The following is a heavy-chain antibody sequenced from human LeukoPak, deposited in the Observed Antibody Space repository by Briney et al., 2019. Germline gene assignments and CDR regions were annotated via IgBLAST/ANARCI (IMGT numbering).Heavy chain of an antibody. V-gene: IGHV3-7*01. CDR3: AGGGGYLIDY. CDR1: GFTFSSYW. CDR2: IKSDGTEE. J-gene: IGHJ4*02. D-gene: IGHD3-22*01. Sequence: GGSLRLSCTASGFTFSSYWMNWVRQVPGKELEWVAIIKSDGTEEHYLDSVKGRFTISRDNANNLLFLQMNNLRAEDTAVYYCAGGGGYLIDYWGQGTLVTVFS.